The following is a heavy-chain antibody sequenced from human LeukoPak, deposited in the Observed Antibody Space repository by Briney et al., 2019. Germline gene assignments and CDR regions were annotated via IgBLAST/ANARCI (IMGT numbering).Heavy chain of an antibody. CDR1: GYTFTGYY. V-gene: IGHV1-2*02. CDR2: INPNSGGT. CDR3: ARPFNYYDSSGYQGWFDP. D-gene: IGHD3-22*01. J-gene: IGHJ5*02. Sequence: ASVKASCKASGYTFTGYYMHWVRQAPGQGLEWMGWINPNSGGTNYAQKFQGRVTMTRDTSISTAYMELSRLRSDDTAVYYCARPFNYYDSSGYQGWFDPWGQGTLVTVSS.